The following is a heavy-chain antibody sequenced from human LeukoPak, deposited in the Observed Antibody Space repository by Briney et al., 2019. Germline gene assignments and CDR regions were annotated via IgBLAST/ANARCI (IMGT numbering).Heavy chain of an antibody. J-gene: IGHJ4*02. V-gene: IGHV3-23*01. CDR2: ISGSGGST. Sequence: GGSLRLSCAASGFTFSSYAMSWVRQAPGTGLEWVSAISGSGGSTYYADSVKGRFTISRDNSKNTLYLQMNSLRAEDTAVYYCAKDDYYDSSGSFDYWGQGTLVTVSS. CDR1: GFTFSSYA. D-gene: IGHD3-22*01. CDR3: AKDDYYDSSGSFDY.